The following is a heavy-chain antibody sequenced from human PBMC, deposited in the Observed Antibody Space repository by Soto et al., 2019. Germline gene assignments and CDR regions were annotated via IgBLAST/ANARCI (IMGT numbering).Heavy chain of an antibody. V-gene: IGHV1-69-2*01. CDR3: ARLLRAAAGDY. J-gene: IGHJ4*02. Sequence: GASVKVSCKVSGYTFTDNYIHWVQQVPGKGLEWMGLVDPEDGQTAYAEKFQGRVTLSADKSISTAYLQWSSLKASDTAMYYCARLLRAAAGDYWGQGTLVTVSS. CDR2: VDPEDGQT. CDR1: GYTFTDNY. D-gene: IGHD6-13*01.